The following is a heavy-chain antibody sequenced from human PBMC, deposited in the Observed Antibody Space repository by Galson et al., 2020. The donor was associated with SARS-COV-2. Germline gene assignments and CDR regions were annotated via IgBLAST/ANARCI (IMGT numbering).Heavy chain of an antibody. CDR1: GFPFNSYS. D-gene: IGHD3-10*02. Sequence: GESLKISCLVSGFPFNSYSMNWVRQAPGKGLEWVSAISSSSDYIYNADSVNGRFTISRDNAKNVLYLQMNSLRAEDTVVYYCAREASWAMFAMDVWGQGTTVTVSS. J-gene: IGHJ6*02. CDR3: AREASWAMFAMDV. CDR2: ISSSSDYI. V-gene: IGHV3-21*01.